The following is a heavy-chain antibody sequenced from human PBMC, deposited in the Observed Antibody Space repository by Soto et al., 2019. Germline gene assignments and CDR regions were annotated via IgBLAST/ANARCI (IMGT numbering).Heavy chain of an antibody. CDR3: ATVSERGYDERSDY. CDR2: ISSSSSYI. Sequence: GGSLRLSCAASGFTFSSYSMNWVRQAPGKGLEWVSSISSSSSYIYYADSVKGRFTISRDNAKNSLYLQMNSLRAEDTAVYYCATVSERGYDERSDYWGQGTLVTVSS. CDR1: GFTFSSYS. J-gene: IGHJ4*02. D-gene: IGHD5-12*01. V-gene: IGHV3-21*01.